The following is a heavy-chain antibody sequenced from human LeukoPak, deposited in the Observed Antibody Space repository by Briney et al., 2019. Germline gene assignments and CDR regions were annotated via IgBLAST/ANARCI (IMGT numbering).Heavy chain of an antibody. J-gene: IGHJ4*02. V-gene: IGHV3-15*01. CDR2: IKTKPDGETT. D-gene: IGHD5-18*01. CDR1: GFTFSNAW. CDR3: TPHSYGSY. Sequence: PGGSLRLSCAASGFTFSNAWMNWVRQAPGKGLEWVGLIKTKPDGETTDYAAPVKGRFTISRDDSKNTLYLQMNSLKTEDTAVYYCTPHSYGSYWGQGTLVTVSS.